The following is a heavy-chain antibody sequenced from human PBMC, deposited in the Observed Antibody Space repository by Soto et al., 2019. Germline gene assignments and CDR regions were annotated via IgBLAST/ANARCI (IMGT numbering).Heavy chain of an antibody. V-gene: IGHV3-66*01. Sequence: PGGSLRLSCAASGFTVSSNYMSWVRQAPGKGLEWVSVIYSGGSTYYADSVKGRFTISRDNSKNTLYLQMNSLRAEDTAVYYCARETRPSYPYDYWGQGTLVTVSS. CDR3: ARETRPSYPYDY. CDR2: IYSGGST. CDR1: GFTVSSNY. J-gene: IGHJ4*02.